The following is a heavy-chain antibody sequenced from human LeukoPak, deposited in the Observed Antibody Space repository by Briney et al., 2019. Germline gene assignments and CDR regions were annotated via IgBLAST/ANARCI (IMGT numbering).Heavy chain of an antibody. D-gene: IGHD3-10*01. CDR1: GFTFSSYF. CDR2: IASDGSHT. CDR3: GRERQDTILHSGAFDI. J-gene: IGHJ3*02. Sequence: PGRSLRLSCAASGFTFSSYFMHWVRQAPGKGLEWVADIASDGSHTFYVESVKGRFTISRDNSKNTLYLQMNSLRAEDTAVYFWGRERQDTILHSGAFDIWGQGTMVTVSS. V-gene: IGHV3-30-3*01.